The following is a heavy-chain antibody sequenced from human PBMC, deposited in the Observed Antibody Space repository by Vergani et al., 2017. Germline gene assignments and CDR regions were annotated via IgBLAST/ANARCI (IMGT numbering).Heavy chain of an antibody. Sequence: QVQLVQSGAEVKKPGASVKVSCKASGYTFTSYGISWVRQAPGQGLEWMGWISAYNGNTNYAQKLQGRVTMTTDTATSTAYMELRGLRSDDTAVYYCARAGGLTTVVTGDYFDYWGQGTLVTVSS. CDR1: GYTFTSYG. CDR2: ISAYNGNT. D-gene: IGHD4-23*01. CDR3: ARAGGLTTVVTGDYFDY. V-gene: IGHV1-18*01. J-gene: IGHJ4*02.